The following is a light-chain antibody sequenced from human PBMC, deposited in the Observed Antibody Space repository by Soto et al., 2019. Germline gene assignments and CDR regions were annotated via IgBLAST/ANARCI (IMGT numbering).Light chain of an antibody. J-gene: IGKJ2*01. Sequence: EIVLTQSPGTLSLSPGQRATLSCRASQSVSSSYLAWYQHKRGQAPRLLMFGTGSRATGIPDRFSGTGSGRDFTLIITRLEPEDFAVYYCQQYSSTPHTFGQGTKLEIK. CDR2: GTG. CDR1: QSVSSSY. V-gene: IGKV3-20*01. CDR3: QQYSSTPHT.